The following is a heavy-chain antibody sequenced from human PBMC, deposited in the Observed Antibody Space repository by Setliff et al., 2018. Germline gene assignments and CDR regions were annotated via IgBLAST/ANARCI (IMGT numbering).Heavy chain of an antibody. J-gene: IGHJ4*02. Sequence: ASVKVSCKASGYTFTNYGINWVRQAPGQGLEWLGWISAYNGNTHHAQKLQGRVSMTTDTSTSTAYMELRSLRSDDTAVYYCARVYTLTIPPDYWGQGTLVTVSS. CDR2: ISAYNGNT. D-gene: IGHD4-17*01. CDR3: ARVYTLTIPPDY. CDR1: GYTFTNYG. V-gene: IGHV1-18*01.